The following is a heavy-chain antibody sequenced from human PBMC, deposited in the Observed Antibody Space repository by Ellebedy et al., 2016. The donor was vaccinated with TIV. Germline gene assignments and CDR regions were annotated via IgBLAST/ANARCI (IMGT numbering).Heavy chain of an antibody. CDR1: GFTFSSYA. D-gene: IGHD4-17*01. CDR3: ARKVPAPTTVPPNWYFDL. CDR2: ISCSGGST. Sequence: PGGSLRLSCAASGFTFSSYAMSWVRQAPGKGLEWVSAISCSGGSTYYADSVKGRSTISRDNAKNSLYLQMNSLRAEDTSVYYCARKVPAPTTVPPNWYFDLWGRGTLVTVSS. J-gene: IGHJ2*01. V-gene: IGHV3-23*01.